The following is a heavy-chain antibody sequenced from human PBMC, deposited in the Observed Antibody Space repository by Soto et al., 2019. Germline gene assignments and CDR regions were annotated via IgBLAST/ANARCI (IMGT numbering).Heavy chain of an antibody. CDR2: INHSGST. V-gene: IGHV4-34*01. CDR3: ARGRFATYYYDSSGYFLDY. CDR1: GGSFSGYY. D-gene: IGHD3-22*01. J-gene: IGHJ4*02. Sequence: QVQLQQWGAGLLKPSETLSLTCAVYGGSFSGYYWSWIRQPPGKGLEWIGEINHSGSTNYNPSLKSRVTISVETSKNQFSLKLSSVTAADTAVYYCARGRFATYYYDSSGYFLDYWGQGTLVTVSS.